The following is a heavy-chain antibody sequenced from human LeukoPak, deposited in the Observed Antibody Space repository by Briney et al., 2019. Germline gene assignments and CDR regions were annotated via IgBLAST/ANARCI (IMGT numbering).Heavy chain of an antibody. D-gene: IGHD6-13*01. CDR3: AKDFGSSWTPYFDY. CDR2: ISYDGSNK. J-gene: IGHJ4*02. V-gene: IGHV3-30*18. Sequence: GGSLRLSCAASGFTFSSYGMHWVRQAPGKGLEWVAVISYDGSNKYYADSVKGRFTISRDNSKNTVYLQMNSLRAEDTAVYYCAKDFGSSWTPYFDYWGQGTLVTVSS. CDR1: GFTFSSYG.